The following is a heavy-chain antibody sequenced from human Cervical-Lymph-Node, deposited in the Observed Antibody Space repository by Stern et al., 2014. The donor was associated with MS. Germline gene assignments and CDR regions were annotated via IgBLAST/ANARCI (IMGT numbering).Heavy chain of an antibody. CDR2: MYYSGSN. J-gene: IGHJ4*02. V-gene: IGHV4-31*03. Sequence: QVQLQESGPGLVKPSQTLSLSCTVSGGSIGSGDYFWTWIRQHPEKGLEWIGYMYYSGSNYYNPSLRGRVSISGDTSKNQFSLKLNSVTAADTAVYYCARGQLWFDYWGQGTLVTVSS. CDR3: ARGQLWFDY. D-gene: IGHD1-1*01. CDR1: GGSIGSGDYF.